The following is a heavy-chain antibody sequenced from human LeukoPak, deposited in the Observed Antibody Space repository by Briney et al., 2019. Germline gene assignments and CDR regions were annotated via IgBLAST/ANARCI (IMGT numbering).Heavy chain of an antibody. Sequence: GGSLRLSCAASGFTVSSNYMSWVRQAPGKGLEWVANIKQDGSEKYYVDSVKGRFTISRDNAKNSLYLQMNSLRAEDTAVYYCAREGYYGVDYWGQGTLVTVSS. CDR3: AREGYYGVDY. J-gene: IGHJ4*02. CDR2: IKQDGSEK. CDR1: GFTVSSNY. D-gene: IGHD4-17*01. V-gene: IGHV3-7*03.